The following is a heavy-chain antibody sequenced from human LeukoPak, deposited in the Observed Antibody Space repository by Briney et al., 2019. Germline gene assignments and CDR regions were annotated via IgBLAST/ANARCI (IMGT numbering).Heavy chain of an antibody. CDR1: GFTFSSYS. CDR2: ISSSSSYI. D-gene: IGHD3-22*01. V-gene: IGHV3-21*01. J-gene: IGHJ4*02. CDR3: ARQREYYDSSGYQGGDY. Sequence: GGSLRLSCAASGFTFSSYSMNWVRQAPGKGLEWVSSISSSSSYIYYADSVKGRFTISRDNTKNSLYLQMNSLRAEDTAVYYCARQREYYDSSGYQGGDYWGQGTLVTVSS.